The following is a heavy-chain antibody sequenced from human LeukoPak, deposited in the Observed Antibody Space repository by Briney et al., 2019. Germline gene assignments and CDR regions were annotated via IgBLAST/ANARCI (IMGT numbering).Heavy chain of an antibody. CDR3: VRGQLWSYYHDY. Sequence: GGSLRLSCVASGFTFGDNYMSWIRQAPGKGLECLSYISGSGTTIYYADSVKGRFTISRDNAKNTVYLEMNSLRAEDTAVYYCVRGQLWSYYHDYWGQGTLVTVSS. CDR2: ISGSGTTI. V-gene: IGHV3-11*04. J-gene: IGHJ4*02. CDR1: GFTFGDNY. D-gene: IGHD5-18*01.